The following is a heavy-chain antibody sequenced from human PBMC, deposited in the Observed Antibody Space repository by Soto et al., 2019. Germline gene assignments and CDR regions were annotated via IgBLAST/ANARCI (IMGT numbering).Heavy chain of an antibody. J-gene: IGHJ4*01. D-gene: IGHD2-8*01. CDR3: AKMYGPGAYFFNS. CDR1: GFAFSSHA. V-gene: IGHV3-23*01. Sequence: PGGSLRLSCAASGFAFSSHALNWVRQAPGKGLEWVATITGSGGNTYSADSVKGRFAISRDNSKNTLYLQMNSLRAEDTALYYCAKMYGPGAYFFNSWGHGTLVTVSS. CDR2: ITGSGGNT.